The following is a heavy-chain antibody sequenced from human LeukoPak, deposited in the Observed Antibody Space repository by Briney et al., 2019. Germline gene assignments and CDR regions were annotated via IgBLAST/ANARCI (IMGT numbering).Heavy chain of an antibody. CDR1: GYTFTSYG. D-gene: IGHD2-2*01. J-gene: IGHJ4*02. CDR3: ARDRYYAPLPYYFDY. Sequence: ASVKVSCKASGYTFTSYGISWVRQAPGQGLEWMGWISAYNGNTNYAQKLQGRVTMTTDTSTSTAYMELRSLRSDDTAVYYCARDRYYAPLPYYFDYWGQGTLVTVSS. V-gene: IGHV1-18*01. CDR2: ISAYNGNT.